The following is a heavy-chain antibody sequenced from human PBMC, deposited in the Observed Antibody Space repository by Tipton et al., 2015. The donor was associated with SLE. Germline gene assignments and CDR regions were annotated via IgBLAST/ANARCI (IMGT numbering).Heavy chain of an antibody. J-gene: IGHJ3*02. D-gene: IGHD6-13*01. V-gene: IGHV4-61*01. CDR3: ARGIRQQLVKDAFDI. Sequence: TLSLTCTVSGGSVSSGSYYWSWIRQPPGKGLEWIGYIYYSGSTNYNPSLKSRVTISVDTSKNQFSLKLSSVTAADTAVYYCARGIRQQLVKDAFDIWGQGTMVTVSS. CDR2: IYYSGST. CDR1: GGSVSSGSYY.